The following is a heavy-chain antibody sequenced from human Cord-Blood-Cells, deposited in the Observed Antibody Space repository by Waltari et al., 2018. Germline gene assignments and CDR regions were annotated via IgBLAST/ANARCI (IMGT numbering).Heavy chain of an antibody. V-gene: IGHV1-69*06. CDR1: GGPFSSYA. D-gene: IGHD3-3*01. CDR2: IIPIFGTA. Sequence: QVQLVQSGAEVKKPGSSVKFSCKASGGPFSSYAISWVRQAPGQGLEWMGGIIPIFGTANYAQKFQGRVTITADKSTSTAYMELSSLRSEDTAVYYCAREWDADWSGYFAFDIWGQGTMVTVSS. J-gene: IGHJ3*02. CDR3: AREWDADWSGYFAFDI.